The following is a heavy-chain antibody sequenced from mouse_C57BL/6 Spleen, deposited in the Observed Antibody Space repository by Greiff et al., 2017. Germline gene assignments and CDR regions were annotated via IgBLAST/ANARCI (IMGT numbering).Heavy chain of an antibody. V-gene: IGHV1-4*01. CDR3: ARSHGSSLMDY. Sequence: QVQLQQSGAELARPGASVKMSCKASGYTFTSYTMHWVKQRPGQGLEWIGYITPSSGYTKYNQKFKDKATLTADKSSSTADMQLSSLTSEDSAVYYCARSHGSSLMDYWGQGTSVTVSS. CDR2: ITPSSGYT. CDR1: GYTFTSYT. D-gene: IGHD1-1*01. J-gene: IGHJ4*01.